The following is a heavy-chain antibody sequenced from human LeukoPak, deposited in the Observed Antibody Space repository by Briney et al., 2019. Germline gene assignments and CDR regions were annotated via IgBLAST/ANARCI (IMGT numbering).Heavy chain of an antibody. CDR2: IYYSGST. V-gene: IGHV4-59*08. D-gene: IGHD2-2*01. CDR3: ARLVVVPAAPFDP. Sequence: PSETLSLTCTVSGGSISSYYWSWIRQPPGEGLEWIGYIYYSGSTNYNPSLKSRVTISVDTSKNQFSLKLSSVTAADTAVYYCARLVVVPAAPFDPWGQGTLVTVSS. CDR1: GGSISSYY. J-gene: IGHJ5*02.